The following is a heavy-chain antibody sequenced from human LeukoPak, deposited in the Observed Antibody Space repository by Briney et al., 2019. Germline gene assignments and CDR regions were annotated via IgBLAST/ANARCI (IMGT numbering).Heavy chain of an antibody. CDR1: GFTVSSNY. CDR3: AKDLMRDRWFGES. V-gene: IGHV3-30*02. D-gene: IGHD3-10*01. J-gene: IGHJ5*02. CDR2: IRFDGDDT. Sequence: GGSLRLSCAASGFTVSSNYMSWVRQAPGKGLEWVAFIRFDGDDTYYSESVKGRFTISRDTSRSTLYLQMNSLRAEDTAIYYCAKDLMRDRWFGESWGQGTLVIVSS.